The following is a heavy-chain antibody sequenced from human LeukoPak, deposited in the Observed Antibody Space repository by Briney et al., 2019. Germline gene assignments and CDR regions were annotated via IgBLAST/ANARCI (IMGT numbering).Heavy chain of an antibody. CDR1: GGSFSGYY. CDR3: ARGGDFGVVIII. CDR2: INHSGST. Sequence: HPSETLSLTCAVYGGSFSGYYWSWIRQPPGKGLEWIGEINHSGSTNYNPSLKSRVTISVDTSKNQFSLKLSSVTAADTAVYYCARGGDFGVVIIIWGQGTLVTVSS. J-gene: IGHJ4*02. D-gene: IGHD3-3*01. V-gene: IGHV4-34*01.